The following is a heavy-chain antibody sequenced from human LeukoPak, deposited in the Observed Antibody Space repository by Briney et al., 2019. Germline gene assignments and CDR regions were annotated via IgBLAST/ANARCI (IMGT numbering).Heavy chain of an antibody. CDR3: ARDYGDYVGYFFFDY. CDR1: GFTFNNYA. J-gene: IGHJ5*01. CDR2: ISGGGETT. V-gene: IGHV3-23*01. Sequence: PGGSLRLSCAASGFTFNNYAMNWVRQAPGKGLEWVSSISGGGETTYYADSAKGRFTISRDNSQNTLYLQMNSLRAEDAAVYSCARDYGDYVGYFFFDYWGQGTMVTVSS. D-gene: IGHD4-17*01.